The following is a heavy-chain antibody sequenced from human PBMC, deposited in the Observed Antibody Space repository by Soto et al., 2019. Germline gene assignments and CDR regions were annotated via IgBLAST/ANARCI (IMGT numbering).Heavy chain of an antibody. CDR1: GDSVSSVGFH. J-gene: IGHJ4*02. Sequence: TWALTCTVSGDSVSSVGFHWACLRRPPGKCLEWIGYIYNGGSTYYRPSLESRMNMSLDATRNHYSLRLTSVTAADTAVYFCARAPVGLDTISYFDYWGQGKLV. D-gene: IGHD3-3*01. CDR3: ARAPVGLDTISYFDY. V-gene: IGHV4-30-4*01. CDR2: IYNGGST.